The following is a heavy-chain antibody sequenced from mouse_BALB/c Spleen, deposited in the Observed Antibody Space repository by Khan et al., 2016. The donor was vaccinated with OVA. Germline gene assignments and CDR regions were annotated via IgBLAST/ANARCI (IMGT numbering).Heavy chain of an antibody. CDR2: ISDGGSYT. CDR1: GFTFSDYY. CDR3: ARGYYGDLFAY. Sequence: EVELVESGGGLVKPGGSLKLSCAASGFTFSDYYMYWVRQTPEKRLEWVATISDGGSYTYYPDSVKGRFTISRDDAKNNLYLQMSSLKSEDTAMYYCARGYYGDLFAYWGQGTLVTLSA. D-gene: IGHD2-13*01. J-gene: IGHJ3*01. V-gene: IGHV5-4*02.